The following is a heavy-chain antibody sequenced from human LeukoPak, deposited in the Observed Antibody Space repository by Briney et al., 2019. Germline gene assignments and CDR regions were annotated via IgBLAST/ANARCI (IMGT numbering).Heavy chain of an antibody. CDR2: IYYSGST. CDR1: GGSVSSGSYY. CDR3: AREGLVDNWFDP. Sequence: PSETLSLTCTVSGGSVSSGSYYWSWLRQPPGKGLEWIGYIYYSGSTNYNPSLKSRVTISVDTSKNQFSLKLSSVTAADTAVYYCAREGLVDNWFDPWGQGTLVTVSS. V-gene: IGHV4-61*01. J-gene: IGHJ5*02. D-gene: IGHD3-10*01.